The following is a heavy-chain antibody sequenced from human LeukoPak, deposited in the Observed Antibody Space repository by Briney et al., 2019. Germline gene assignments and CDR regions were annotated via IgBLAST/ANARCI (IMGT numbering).Heavy chain of an antibody. CDR2: IYYSGST. Sequence: PSETLSLTCTVSGGSISSYYWSWIRQPPGKGLEWIGYIYYSGSTNYNPSLKSRVTISVDTSKNQFSLKLSSVTAADTAVYYCARRRNYYYGMDVWAKGPRSPSP. CDR3: ARRRNYYYGMDV. J-gene: IGHJ6*02. V-gene: IGHV4-59*08. CDR1: GGSISSYY.